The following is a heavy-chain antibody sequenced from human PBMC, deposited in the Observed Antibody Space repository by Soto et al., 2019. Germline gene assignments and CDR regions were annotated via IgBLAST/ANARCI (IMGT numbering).Heavy chain of an antibody. CDR3: ARDYYGSGSYSS. Sequence: QVQLVQSGAEVKKPGASVKVSCKASGYTFTTYDINWVRQATGQGFEWMGWMNPDSGNTGYAQKFQGRVTMTRNTSTSTADMELSSLRSEDTAVYYCARDYYGSGSYSSWGQGTLVTVSS. J-gene: IGHJ5*02. CDR2: MNPDSGNT. V-gene: IGHV1-8*01. D-gene: IGHD3-10*01. CDR1: GYTFTTYD.